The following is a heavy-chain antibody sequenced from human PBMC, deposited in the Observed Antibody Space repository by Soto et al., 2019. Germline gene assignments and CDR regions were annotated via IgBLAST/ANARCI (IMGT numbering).Heavy chain of an antibody. CDR2: NDYSGNT. J-gene: IGHJ4*02. V-gene: IGHV4-59*08. CDR1: SDSISSYY. D-gene: IGHD6-19*01. CDR3: ARAVGDPLYYLDY. Sequence: QVQLQESGPGLVRPSETLSLTCTVSSDSISSYYWIWIRQSPGKGLEWIGYNDYSGNTNYNPSLNSRVTISGDTSKNQFSLRLSSVTAADPAVYSCARAVGDPLYYLDYWGQGTLVTVSS.